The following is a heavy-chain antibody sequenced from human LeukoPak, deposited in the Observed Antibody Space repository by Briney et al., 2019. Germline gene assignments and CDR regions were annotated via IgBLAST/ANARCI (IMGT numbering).Heavy chain of an antibody. CDR1: GFTFRNFR. J-gene: IGHJ4*02. CDR3: SRGGGAGTTGGSDY. Sequence: PGGSLRLSCAASGFTFRNFRMNWVRQTPGKGLEWVSSISGSGNYTYYADSVKGRFTISRDNTKSSVSLEMNSLTVEDTAMYFCSRGGGAGTTGGSDYWGQGTLVTVSS. CDR2: ISGSGNYT. V-gene: IGHV3-21*01. D-gene: IGHD1-1*01.